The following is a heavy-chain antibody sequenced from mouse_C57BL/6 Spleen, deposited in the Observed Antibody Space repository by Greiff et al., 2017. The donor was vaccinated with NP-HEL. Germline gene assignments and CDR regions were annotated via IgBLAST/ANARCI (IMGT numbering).Heavy chain of an antibody. Sequence: QVQLKQPGAELVRPGSSVKLSCKASGYTFTSYWMHWVKQRPIQGLEWIGNIDPSDSETHYNQKFKDKATLTVDKSSSTAYMQLSSLTSEDSAVYYCARLGYDGYYVDYWGQGTTLTVSS. V-gene: IGHV1-52*01. D-gene: IGHD2-3*01. CDR3: ARLGYDGYYVDY. CDR2: IDPSDSET. CDR1: GYTFTSYW. J-gene: IGHJ2*01.